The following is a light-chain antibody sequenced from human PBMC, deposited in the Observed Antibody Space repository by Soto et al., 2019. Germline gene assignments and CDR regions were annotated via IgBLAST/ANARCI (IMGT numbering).Light chain of an antibody. CDR3: QQYNSYSPYT. CDR1: QTISSW. J-gene: IGKJ2*01. CDR2: KAS. Sequence: DIQMTQFPSTLSASIGDRVTITCRASQTISSWLAWCQQKPGKAPKLLIYKASSLETGVPSRFSGSGSGTEFTLTISSLQPDDFATYYCQQYNSYSPYTFGQGTRLEIK. V-gene: IGKV1-5*03.